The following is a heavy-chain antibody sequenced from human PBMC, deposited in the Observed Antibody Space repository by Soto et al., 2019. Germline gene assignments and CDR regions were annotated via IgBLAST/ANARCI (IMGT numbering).Heavy chain of an antibody. CDR1: GFSLRSTA. D-gene: IGHD2-15*01. CDR2: LSASGATA. V-gene: IGHV3-23*01. CDR3: ARTEAVVAVDVYPWWLDS. J-gene: IGHJ5*02. Sequence: EVQLLESGGGLVQPGVSLRLSCATSGFSLRSTAMRWVRRAPGKGLEWVSTLSASGATAVFADFAKGRYTSTRDTSKNTVFLDMSNLKADDTATYYWARTEAVVAVDVYPWWLDSWGQGALVTVCS.